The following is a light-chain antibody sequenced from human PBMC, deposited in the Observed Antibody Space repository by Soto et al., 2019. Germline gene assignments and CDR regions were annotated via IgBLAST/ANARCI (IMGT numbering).Light chain of an antibody. CDR1: NSDVGGYNY. CDR3: TSYAGGNHV. Sequence: QSALTQPPSASGSPGQSVTISCTGTNSDVGGYNYVSWYQQHPGKVPKLMVYEVNKRPSGVPDRFSGSKSGNTASLTVSGLQAEDEADYYCTSYAGGNHVFGTGTKVTVL. V-gene: IGLV2-8*01. CDR2: EVN. J-gene: IGLJ1*01.